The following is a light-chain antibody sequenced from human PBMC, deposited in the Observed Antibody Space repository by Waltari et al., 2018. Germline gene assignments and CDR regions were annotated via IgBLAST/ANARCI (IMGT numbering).Light chain of an antibody. Sequence: DIAVTQSPDSLAVSLGERATINCKSSQSVLNSLTNKKYLAWYQQKPGQPPKLLIYWASARASGVPDRFSGSGSGTDFTLTISSLQAEDVAVYYCQQYYTSPWTFGQGTKVEIK. CDR3: QQYYTSPWT. CDR2: WAS. J-gene: IGKJ1*01. V-gene: IGKV4-1*01. CDR1: QSVLNSLTNKKY.